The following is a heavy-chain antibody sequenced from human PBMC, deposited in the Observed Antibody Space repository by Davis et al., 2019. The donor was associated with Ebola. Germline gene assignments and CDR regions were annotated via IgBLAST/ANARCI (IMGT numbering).Heavy chain of an antibody. V-gene: IGHV1-24*01. CDR1: GYTLTELS. Sequence: ASVKVSCKVSGYTLTELSMHWVRQAPGKGLEWMGGFDPEDGETIYAQKFQGRVTMTEDTSTDTAYMELSSLRSEDTAVYYCARGPHQGYYDSSGYYFPEYFQHWGQGTLVTVSS. CDR2: FDPEDGET. D-gene: IGHD3-22*01. CDR3: ARGPHQGYYDSSGYYFPEYFQH. J-gene: IGHJ1*01.